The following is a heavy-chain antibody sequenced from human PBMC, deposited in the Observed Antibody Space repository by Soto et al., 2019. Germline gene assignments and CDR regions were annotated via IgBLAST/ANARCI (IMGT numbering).Heavy chain of an antibody. CDR2: IKSKTDGGTT. D-gene: IGHD1-1*01. Sequence: GGSLRLSCAASGFTFSKAWMSWVRQAPGKGLEWVGRIKSKTDGGTTDYAAPVKGRITISRDDSKNRLYLQMSSLKTEDTAVYYCARHGSERSVQHFFDHWGQGTLVTVSS. CDR1: GFTFSKAW. V-gene: IGHV3-15*01. J-gene: IGHJ4*02. CDR3: ARHGSERSVQHFFDH.